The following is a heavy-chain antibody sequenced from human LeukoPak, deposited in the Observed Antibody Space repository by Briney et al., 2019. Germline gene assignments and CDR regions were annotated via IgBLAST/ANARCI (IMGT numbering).Heavy chain of an antibody. CDR3: ARAPALRFLEYYFYYMDV. CDR1: GFTFSSYA. Sequence: GGSLRLSCAASGFTFSSYAMSWVRQAPGKGLECISGFSGSGGSTYYADSVKGRFTISRDNSKNTLYLQMNSLRAEDTAVYYCARAPALRFLEYYFYYMDVWGKGTTVTVSS. V-gene: IGHV3-23*01. D-gene: IGHD3-3*01. J-gene: IGHJ6*03. CDR2: FSGSGGST.